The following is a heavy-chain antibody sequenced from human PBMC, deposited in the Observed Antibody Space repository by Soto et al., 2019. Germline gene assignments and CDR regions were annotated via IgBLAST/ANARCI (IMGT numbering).Heavy chain of an antibody. Sequence: SETLSLTCTVSGGSISNYYWSWIRQPPGKGLEWIGYIYYSGSTNYNPSLKSRVTVSVDTSKNQFSLKVTSVTAADTAVYYCARLHGYCISSSCHGHYAMDVWGQGTTVTVSS. CDR1: GGSISNYY. V-gene: IGHV4-59*08. J-gene: IGHJ6*02. CDR2: IYYSGST. CDR3: ARLHGYCISSSCHGHYAMDV. D-gene: IGHD2-2*01.